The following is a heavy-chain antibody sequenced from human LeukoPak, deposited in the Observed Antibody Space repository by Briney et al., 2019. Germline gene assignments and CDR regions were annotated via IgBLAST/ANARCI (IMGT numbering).Heavy chain of an antibody. CDR3: ARDQNGMDV. Sequence: GGSLRLSCAASGFTFSSYAMHWVRQAPGKGLEWVAVISYDGSNKYYADSVKGRFTISRDNSKNTLYLQLNSLGAEDTAVYYCARDQNGMDVWGQGTTVTVPS. CDR1: GFTFSSYA. V-gene: IGHV3-30-3*01. CDR2: ISYDGSNK. J-gene: IGHJ6*02.